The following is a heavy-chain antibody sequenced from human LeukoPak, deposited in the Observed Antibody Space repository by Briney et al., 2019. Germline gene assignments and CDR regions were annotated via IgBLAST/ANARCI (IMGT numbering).Heavy chain of an antibody. CDR2: IKPDGSEK. Sequence: GGSLRLSCATSGFTFTTFWMHWVRQAPGKGLVWVASIKPDGSEKYYLDSVKGRFTISRDNARDSLYLQMNSLRDDDTSVYFCARDASALYWGRGTLVTVSS. CDR1: GFTFTTFW. J-gene: IGHJ4*02. D-gene: IGHD6-19*01. CDR3: ARDASALY. V-gene: IGHV3-7*01.